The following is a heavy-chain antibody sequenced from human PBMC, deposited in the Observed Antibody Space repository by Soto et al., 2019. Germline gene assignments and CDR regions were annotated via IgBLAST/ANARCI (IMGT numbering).Heavy chain of an antibody. Sequence: LSLTCTVSGGSISSSSYYWGWIRQPPGKGLEWIGSIYYSGSTYYNPSLKSRVTISVDTSKNQFSLKLSSVTAADTAVYYCAKPGMATNWFDPWGQGXLVTVSS. D-gene: IGHD5-12*01. J-gene: IGHJ5*02. CDR3: AKPGMATNWFDP. V-gene: IGHV4-39*01. CDR1: GGSISSSSYY. CDR2: IYYSGST.